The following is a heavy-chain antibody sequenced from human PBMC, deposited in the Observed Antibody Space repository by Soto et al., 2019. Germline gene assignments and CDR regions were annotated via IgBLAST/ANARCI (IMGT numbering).Heavy chain of an antibody. V-gene: IGHV1-24*01. Sequence: ASVKVSCKVSGYTLTELSMHWVRQAPGKGLEWMGGFDPEDGESIYAQKFQGRVTMTEDTSTDTAYMELSSLRSEDTAVYYCATMSVVVMSWRAFDIWGQGTMVTVSS. CDR3: ATMSVVVMSWRAFDI. J-gene: IGHJ3*02. CDR1: GYTLTELS. D-gene: IGHD3-22*01. CDR2: FDPEDGES.